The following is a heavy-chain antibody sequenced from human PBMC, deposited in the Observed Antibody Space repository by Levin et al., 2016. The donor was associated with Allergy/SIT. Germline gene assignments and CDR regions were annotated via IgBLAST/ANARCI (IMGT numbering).Heavy chain of an antibody. J-gene: IGHJ4*02. V-gene: IGHV3-33*08. D-gene: IGHD6-19*01. CDR1: GFTFSGYA. Sequence: GGSLRLSCSASGFTFSGYAMHWVRQAPGKGLEWVAVIWYDGSNKYYADSVKGRFTISRDNSKNTLYLQMNSLRAEDTAVYYCARGTSSGWYAPVFDYWGQGTLVTVSS. CDR3: ARGTSSGWYAPVFDY. CDR2: IWYDGSNK.